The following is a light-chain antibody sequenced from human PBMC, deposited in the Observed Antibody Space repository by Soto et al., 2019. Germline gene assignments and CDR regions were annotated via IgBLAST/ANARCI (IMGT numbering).Light chain of an antibody. CDR1: SSDVGGYYY. CDR3: CSYAGSYTEV. CDR2: DVS. Sequence: QAVVTQPRSVSGSPGQSVTISCTGTSSDVGGYYYVSWYQQHPGKAPKLMIYDVSKRPSGVPDRFSGSKSGNTASLTISGLQAEDEADYYCCSYAGSYTEVFGGGTKLTVL. J-gene: IGLJ2*01. V-gene: IGLV2-11*01.